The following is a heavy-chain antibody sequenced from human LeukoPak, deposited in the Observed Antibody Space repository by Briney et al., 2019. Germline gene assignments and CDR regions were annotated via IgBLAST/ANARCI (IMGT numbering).Heavy chain of an antibody. J-gene: IGHJ4*02. CDR2: IYYSGST. CDR1: GGSISSYY. Sequence: NSSETLSLTCTVSGGSISSYYWSWIRQPPGKGLEWIGYIYYSGSTNYNPSLKSRVTISVDTSKNQFSLKLSSVTAADTAVYYCARDLNPGYSYGYFDYWGQGTLVTVSS. V-gene: IGHV4-59*01. CDR3: ARDLNPGYSYGYFDY. D-gene: IGHD5-18*01.